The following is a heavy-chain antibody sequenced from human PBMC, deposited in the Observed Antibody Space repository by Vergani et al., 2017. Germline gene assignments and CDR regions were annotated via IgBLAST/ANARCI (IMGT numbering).Heavy chain of an antibody. CDR3: AKAGKFGEYMDV. D-gene: IGHD3-16*01. Sequence: EVDLVESGGGLAQPGGSLRLSCEASGITFWKFGMHWVRQGPGKGLEWVSGISWNSGAVDYADSVRGRFTISRDNAKNSLFLEMNSLRFEDTALYYCAKAGKFGEYMDVWGKGTTVTVSS. CDR2: ISWNSGAV. J-gene: IGHJ6*03. V-gene: IGHV3-9*01. CDR1: GITFWKFG.